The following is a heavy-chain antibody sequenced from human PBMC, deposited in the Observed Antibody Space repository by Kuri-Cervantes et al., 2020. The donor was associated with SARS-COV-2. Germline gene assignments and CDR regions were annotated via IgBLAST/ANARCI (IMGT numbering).Heavy chain of an antibody. CDR1: GGSISTYY. CDR3: ARESNYSHYYGTEV. V-gene: IGHV4-59*01. Sequence: GSLRLSCTVSGGSISTYYWSWIRQPPGKGLEWIGYIYYSGSTTYNPSLKSRVTISVDTSKNQFSLEQDSVTAADTAVYYCARESNYSHYYGTEVWGQGTTVTVSS. CDR2: IYYSGST. J-gene: IGHJ6*02.